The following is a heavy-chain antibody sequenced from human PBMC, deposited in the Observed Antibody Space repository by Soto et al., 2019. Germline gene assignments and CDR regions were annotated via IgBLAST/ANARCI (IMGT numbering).Heavy chain of an antibody. J-gene: IGHJ6*02. CDR3: ARDSGYYDFWSGYYVDYYYGMDV. V-gene: IGHV3-33*01. D-gene: IGHD3-3*01. CDR2: IWYDGSNK. Sequence: PGGSLRLSCAASGFTFSSYGMHWVRQAPGKGLEWVAVIWYDGSNKYYADSVKGRFTISRDNSKNMLYLQMNSLRAEDTAVYYCARDSGYYDFWSGYYVDYYYGMDVWGQGTTVTVSS. CDR1: GFTFSSYG.